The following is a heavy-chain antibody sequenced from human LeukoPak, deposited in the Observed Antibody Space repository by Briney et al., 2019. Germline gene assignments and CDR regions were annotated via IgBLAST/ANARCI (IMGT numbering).Heavy chain of an antibody. V-gene: IGHV4-31*03. J-gene: IGHJ4*02. CDR2: IYYSGST. D-gene: IGHD3-10*01. CDR1: GGSISSGGYY. Sequence: SETLSLTCTVSGGSISSGGYYWSWIRQHPGKGLEWIGYIYYSGSTYYNPSLKSRVTISVDTSKKQFSLKLSSVTAADTAVYYCARDYYGSGSYDYWGQGTLVTVSS. CDR3: ARDYYGSGSYDY.